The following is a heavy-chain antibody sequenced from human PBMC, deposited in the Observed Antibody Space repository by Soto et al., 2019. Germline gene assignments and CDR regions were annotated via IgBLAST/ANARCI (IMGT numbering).Heavy chain of an antibody. CDR1: GFTFSSYA. CDR2: ISDSGGAT. D-gene: IGHD5-12*01. Sequence: EVQLLESGGGLVQPGGSLRLSCAASGFTFSSYAMSWVRQAPGKGLEWVSAISDSGGATYYADSVKGRFTISRDNSKNTLYLQMNSLRAEDTAVYYCAKDVEMATNSPSYFDYWDQGTLVTVSS. J-gene: IGHJ4*02. CDR3: AKDVEMATNSPSYFDY. V-gene: IGHV3-23*01.